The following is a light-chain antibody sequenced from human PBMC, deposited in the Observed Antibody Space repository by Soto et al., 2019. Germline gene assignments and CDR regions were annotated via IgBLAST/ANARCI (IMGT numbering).Light chain of an antibody. V-gene: IGKV2-28*01. CDR3: QQYSNVPFT. J-gene: IGKJ3*01. Sequence: DIVMTQSPLSLPVTPGEPASISCRSSQSLLNSNGYNYLDWYLQKPGQSPQLLIYMGSNRASGVPDRFSGSGSGTDYTLKISRVEAEDVGVYYCQQYSNVPFTFGPGTKVDIK. CDR2: MGS. CDR1: QSLLNSNGYNY.